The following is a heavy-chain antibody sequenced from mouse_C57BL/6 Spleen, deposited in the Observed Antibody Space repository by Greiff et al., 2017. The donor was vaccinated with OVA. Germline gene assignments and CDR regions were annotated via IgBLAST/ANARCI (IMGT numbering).Heavy chain of an antibody. Sequence: QVQLQQPGAGLVKPGASVKLSCKASGYTFTSYWMHWVQQRPGQGLEWIGMIHPNSGSTNYTEKLKGKATLTVSKSSSTAYMELRSLTSEGAADYYCARGVGRGYFDVWGTGTTVTVSS. CDR1: GYTFTSYW. V-gene: IGHV1-64*01. CDR3: ARGVGRGYFDV. J-gene: IGHJ1*03. D-gene: IGHD4-1*01. CDR2: IHPNSGST.